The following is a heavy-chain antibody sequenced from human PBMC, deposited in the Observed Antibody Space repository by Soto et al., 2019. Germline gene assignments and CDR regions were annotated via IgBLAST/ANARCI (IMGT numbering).Heavy chain of an antibody. CDR3: AKDGYKYKYYSDY. CDR2: ISKDGGDK. J-gene: IGHJ4*02. Sequence: LRLSFAAPGFSFSRYGIHWVRQAPGKGLEWVAVISKDGGDKEYAESVKGRCTISRENSKSTVYLQMNSLRVEDTAVYYCAKDGYKYKYYSDYWGQGTLVTVSS. V-gene: IGHV3-30*18. CDR1: GFSFSRYG. D-gene: IGHD5-18*01.